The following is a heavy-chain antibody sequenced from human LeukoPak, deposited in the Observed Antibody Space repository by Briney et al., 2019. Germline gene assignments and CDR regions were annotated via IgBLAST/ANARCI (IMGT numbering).Heavy chain of an antibody. V-gene: IGHV3-53*01. D-gene: IGHD5-24*01. CDR3: ARSRDGYTILGP. CDR1: GFTVSSNY. J-gene: IGHJ4*02. Sequence: GGSLRLSCAASGFTVSSNYMSWVRQAPGKGLEWVSVIYSGGSTYYADSVKGRFTISRDNSKNTLYLQMNSLRAEDTAVYYCARSRDGYTILGPWGQGTLVTVSS. CDR2: IYSGGST.